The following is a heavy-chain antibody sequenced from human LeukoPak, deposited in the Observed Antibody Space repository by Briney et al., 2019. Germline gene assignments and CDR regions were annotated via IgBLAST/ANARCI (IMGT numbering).Heavy chain of an antibody. V-gene: IGHV3-20*04. D-gene: IGHD2-21*02. CDR1: GFTFDDYG. CDR3: ARSRGMVVTDEGKESFFFHYMDV. J-gene: IGHJ6*03. CDR2: INWNGGST. Sequence: TGGSLRLSCAASGFTFDDYGMSWVRQAPGKGLEWVSGINWNGGSTGYADSVKGRFTISRDNAKNSGYLEMNSLGAEDTAVYYCARSRGMVVTDEGKESFFFHYMDVWGRGTTVTISS.